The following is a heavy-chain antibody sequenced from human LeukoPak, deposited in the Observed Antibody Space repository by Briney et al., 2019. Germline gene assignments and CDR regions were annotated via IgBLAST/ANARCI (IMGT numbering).Heavy chain of an antibody. Sequence: RTSETLSLTCTVSGTSVSSYYWSWIRQPAGKGLEWIGHIYTSGSANYNPSLKSRVTISVDTSKNQFSLKLSSVTAADTAVYYCAREGEPPSNYYDSSGHSYYFDYWGQGTLVTVSS. CDR3: AREGEPPSNYYDSSGHSYYFDY. J-gene: IGHJ4*02. V-gene: IGHV4-4*07. D-gene: IGHD3-22*01. CDR1: GTSVSSYY. CDR2: IYTSGSA.